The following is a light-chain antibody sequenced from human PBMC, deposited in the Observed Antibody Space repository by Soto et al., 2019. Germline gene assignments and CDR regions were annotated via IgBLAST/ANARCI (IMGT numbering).Light chain of an antibody. Sequence: DIVLTQSPVSLSLSPGERATLSCRASQSIGNYLAWYQQQAGQAPSLVIYDASKRATGIPARFSGSGSGTNFSLTISSLETEDFAVYYYQQHSDWPPLTFGGGTKVEIK. V-gene: IGKV3-11*01. J-gene: IGKJ4*01. CDR1: QSIGNY. CDR2: DAS. CDR3: QQHSDWPPLT.